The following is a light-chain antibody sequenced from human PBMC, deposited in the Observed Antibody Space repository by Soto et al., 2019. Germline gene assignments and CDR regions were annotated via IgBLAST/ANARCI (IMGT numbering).Light chain of an antibody. CDR2: AAS. CDR3: QQYENFPIT. V-gene: IGKV1-12*01. CDR1: QGITTW. J-gene: IGKJ5*01. Sequence: DIQMTQSPSSVSASVGDRVTITCRASQGITTWLAWYQQKPGKAPKFLIYAASSLQSGVPSRFSGSGSGTDFTFTISSLQPEDIGTYYCQQYENFPITFGQGTRLEIK.